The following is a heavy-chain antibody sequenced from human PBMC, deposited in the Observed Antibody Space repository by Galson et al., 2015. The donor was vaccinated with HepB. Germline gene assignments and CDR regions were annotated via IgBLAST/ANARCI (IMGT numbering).Heavy chain of an antibody. J-gene: IGHJ4*02. CDR2: IKSDGDST. Sequence: SLRLSCAASGFTFSRFWMHWVRQGPGKGLVWVSRIKSDGDSTTYTDSVKGRFTISRDNAKKTLYLQMNSLRAEDTAVYYCERGGMDGYGDYVVDYWGQGTLVTGSS. CDR3: ERGGMDGYGDYVVDY. V-gene: IGHV3-74*01. CDR1: GFTFSRFW. D-gene: IGHD4-17*01.